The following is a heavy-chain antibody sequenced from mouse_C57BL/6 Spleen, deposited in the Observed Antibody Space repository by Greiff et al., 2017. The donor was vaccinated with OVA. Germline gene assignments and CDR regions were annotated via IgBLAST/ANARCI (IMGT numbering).Heavy chain of an antibody. CDR1: GFTFSSYT. D-gene: IGHD4-1*01. J-gene: IGHJ2*01. CDR3: AREITGNFDY. V-gene: IGHV5-9*01. Sequence: EVKLMESGGGLVKPGGSLKLSCAASGFTFSSYTMSWVRQTPEKRLEWVATISGGGGNTYYPDSVKGRFTISRDNAKNTLYLQMSSLRSEDTALYYCAREITGNFDYWGQGTTLTVSS. CDR2: ISGGGGNT.